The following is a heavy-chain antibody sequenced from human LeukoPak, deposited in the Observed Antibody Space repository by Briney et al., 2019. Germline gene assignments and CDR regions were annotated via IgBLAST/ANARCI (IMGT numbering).Heavy chain of an antibody. V-gene: IGHV4-4*07. Sequence: PSETLSLTCAVYGGSFSGYYWSWIRQPAGKGLEWIGRILSSGSTNYNPSLRSRVTISLDTSKNQLSLKLYSMTAADTAVYYCARDPGSGLVGATWFGAWGQGTLVTVSS. CDR1: GGSFSGYY. D-gene: IGHD1-26*01. J-gene: IGHJ5*02. CDR3: ARDPGSGLVGATWFGA. CDR2: ILSSGST.